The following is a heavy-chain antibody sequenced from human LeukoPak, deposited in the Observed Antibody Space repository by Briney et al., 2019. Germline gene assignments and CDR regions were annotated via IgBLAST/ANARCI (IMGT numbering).Heavy chain of an antibody. Sequence: GGSLRLSCAASGFTFSTYSMNWVRQAPGKGLEWVSSISGSSSYIYYADSVKGRFTISRDNANSSLYLQMNSLRADDTAVYYCARGPSIAARYDAFDIWGQGTMVTVSS. V-gene: IGHV3-21*01. J-gene: IGHJ3*02. CDR1: GFTFSTYS. D-gene: IGHD6-6*01. CDR3: ARGPSIAARYDAFDI. CDR2: ISGSSSYI.